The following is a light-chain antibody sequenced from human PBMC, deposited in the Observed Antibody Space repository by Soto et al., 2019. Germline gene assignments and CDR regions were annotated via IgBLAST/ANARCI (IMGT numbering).Light chain of an antibody. Sequence: EIVLTQSPGTLSLSPGKRATLSCRASQSVSNNYLAWYQQKPGQDPRLLIYGASNRATGIPDRFSGSGSGTDFTLTISRLEPEDFAVYYCQQYGSSGTFGQGTRWIS. CDR3: QQYGSSGT. J-gene: IGKJ1*01. CDR2: GAS. CDR1: QSVSNNY. V-gene: IGKV3-20*01.